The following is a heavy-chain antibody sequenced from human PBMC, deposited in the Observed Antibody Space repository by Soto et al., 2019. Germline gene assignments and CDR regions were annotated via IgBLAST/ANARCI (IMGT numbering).Heavy chain of an antibody. D-gene: IGHD3-3*01. J-gene: IGHJ6*02. CDR1: GFTFSSYG. CDR3: ARDMVRYYDFWSGLVYYYYGMDV. CDR2: IWYDGSNK. V-gene: IGHV3-33*01. Sequence: GGSLRLSCAASGFTFSSYGMHWVRQAPGKGLEWVAVIWYDGSNKYYADSVKGRFTISRDNSKNTLYLQMNSLRAEDTAVYYCARDMVRYYDFWSGLVYYYYGMDVWGQGTTVTVSS.